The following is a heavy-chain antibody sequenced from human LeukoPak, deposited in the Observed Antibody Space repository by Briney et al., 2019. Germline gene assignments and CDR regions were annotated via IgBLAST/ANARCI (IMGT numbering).Heavy chain of an antibody. J-gene: IGHJ6*03. V-gene: IGHV1-2*02. Sequence: ASVKVSCKASGYTFTGYYMHWVRQAPGQGLEWMGWINPNSGGTNYAQKFQGRVTMTRDTSISTAYMELSRLRSDDTAVYYCGCAPREGGYYYYMDVWGKGTTVTISS. D-gene: IGHD1-26*01. CDR2: INPNSGGT. CDR3: GCAPREGGYYYYMDV. CDR1: GYTFTGYY.